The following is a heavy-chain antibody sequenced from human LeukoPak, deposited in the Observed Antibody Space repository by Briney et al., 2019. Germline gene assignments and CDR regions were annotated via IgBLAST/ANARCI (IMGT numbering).Heavy chain of an antibody. V-gene: IGHV3-23*01. CDR3: AKDVTGAVVPAAINGY. CDR1: GFTFSSYA. CDR2: ISGSGGST. D-gene: IGHD2-2*02. J-gene: IGHJ4*02. Sequence: GGSLRLSCAASGFTFSSYAMSWVRQAPGKGLEWVSAISGSGGSTYYADSVEGRFTISRDNSKNTLYLQMNSLRAEDTAVCYCAKDVTGAVVPAAINGYWGQGTLVTVSS.